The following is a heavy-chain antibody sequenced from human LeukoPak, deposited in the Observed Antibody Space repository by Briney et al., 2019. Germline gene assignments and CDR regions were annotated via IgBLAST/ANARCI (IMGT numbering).Heavy chain of an antibody. CDR3: ARHSSTPSQFDY. CDR2: IYYSGST. V-gene: IGHV4-59*08. Sequence: PSETLSLTCTVSGGSISSYYWSWIREPPGKGLEWIGYIYYSGSTNYNPSLKSRVTISVDTSKNQFSLKLSSVTAADTAVYYCARHSSTPSQFDYWGQGTLVTVSS. J-gene: IGHJ4*02. CDR1: GGSISSYY. D-gene: IGHD6-13*01.